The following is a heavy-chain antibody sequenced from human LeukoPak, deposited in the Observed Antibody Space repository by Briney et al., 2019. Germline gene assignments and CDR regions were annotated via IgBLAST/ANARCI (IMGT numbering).Heavy chain of an antibody. J-gene: IGHJ3*02. CDR2: MNPNSGNT. V-gene: IGHV1-8*03. CDR3: ARALLTSDAFDI. D-gene: IGHD1-26*01. CDR1: GYTFTSYG. Sequence: GASVKVSCKASGYTFTSYGINWVRQATGQGLEWMGWMNPNSGNTGYAQKFQGRVTITRNTSISTAYMELSSLRSEDTAVYYCARALLTSDAFDIWGQGTMVTVSS.